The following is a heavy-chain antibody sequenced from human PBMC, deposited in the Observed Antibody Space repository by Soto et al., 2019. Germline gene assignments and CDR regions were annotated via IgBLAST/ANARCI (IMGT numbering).Heavy chain of an antibody. D-gene: IGHD4-17*01. J-gene: IGHJ6*02. Sequence: SETLSLTCTVSGGSISSYYWSWIRQPPGKGLEWIGYIYYSGSTNYNPSLKSRVTISVDTSKNQFSLKLSSVTAADTAVYYCARDLPDYGGNPSYYYYGMDVWGQGTTVTVSS. V-gene: IGHV4-59*01. CDR2: IYYSGST. CDR3: ARDLPDYGGNPSYYYYGMDV. CDR1: GGSISSYY.